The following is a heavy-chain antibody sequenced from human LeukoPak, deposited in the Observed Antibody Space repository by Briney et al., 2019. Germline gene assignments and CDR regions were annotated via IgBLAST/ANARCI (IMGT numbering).Heavy chain of an antibody. Sequence: GASVKVSCKASGYSFSRYNMNWVRQAPGQGLEWMGRIIPILGIANYAQKFQGRVTITADKSTSTAYMELSSLRAEDTAVYYCIAAVDPFDYWGQGTLVTVSS. V-gene: IGHV1-69*02. J-gene: IGHJ4*02. CDR1: GYSFSRYN. D-gene: IGHD6-19*01. CDR3: IAAVDPFDY. CDR2: IIPILGIA.